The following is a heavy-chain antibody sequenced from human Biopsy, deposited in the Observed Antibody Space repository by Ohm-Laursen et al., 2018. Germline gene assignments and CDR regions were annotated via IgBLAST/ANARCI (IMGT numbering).Heavy chain of an antibody. CDR3: ARGSNEYGGLYFPH. V-gene: IGHV4-59*11. CDR1: GGSFKGHY. J-gene: IGHJ1*01. Sequence: SGTLSLTCTVSGGSFKGHYWTWIRQPPGKGLEWIGHISHTGYTSYKSSLKSRVTISLDTSRKHFSLRLTSLAAADTAVYYCARGSNEYGGLYFPHWGQGTLVTVSS. D-gene: IGHD4-23*01. CDR2: ISHTGYT.